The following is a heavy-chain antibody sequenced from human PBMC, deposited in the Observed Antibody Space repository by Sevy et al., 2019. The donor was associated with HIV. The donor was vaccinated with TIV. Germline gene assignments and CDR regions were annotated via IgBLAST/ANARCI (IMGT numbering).Heavy chain of an antibody. J-gene: IGHJ4*02. CDR1: GFTFRSYV. Sequence: GGSLRLSCAASGFTFRSYVMSWVRQAPGKGLEWACTINGSGGYTYYADSVKGRFTISRDNSKNTVDLEMSSLTAEDTALYYCAKETAAGYYWGQGTLVTVSS. V-gene: IGHV3-23*01. CDR2: INGSGGYT. D-gene: IGHD6-13*01. CDR3: AKETAAGYY.